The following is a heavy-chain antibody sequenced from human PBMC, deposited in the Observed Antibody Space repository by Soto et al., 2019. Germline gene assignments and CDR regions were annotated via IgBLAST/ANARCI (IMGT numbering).Heavy chain of an antibody. D-gene: IGHD3-16*01. CDR1: GGSISSISYY. CDR2: IYYSVYT. J-gene: IGHJ6*02. Sequence: QLQLQESGPGLVKPSETLSLTCTVSGGSISSISYYWGWIRQPPAKGLEWIGSIYYSVYTYYNPSLKSRFTISVDTSKNQFPLKLSSVTAADTAVYYCARHNGPLYVGYYYDMDVWGQGTTVTVSS. V-gene: IGHV4-39*01. CDR3: ARHNGPLYVGYYYDMDV.